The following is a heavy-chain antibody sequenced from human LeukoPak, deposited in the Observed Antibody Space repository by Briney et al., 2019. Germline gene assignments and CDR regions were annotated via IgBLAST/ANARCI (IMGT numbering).Heavy chain of an antibody. CDR1: GGSVSSDSYY. CDR2: IYYSVST. J-gene: IGHJ4*02. D-gene: IGHD3-22*01. Sequence: PSETLSLTCTVSGGSVSSDSYYWGWIRQPPGKGLEWIWSIYYSVSTYYNPSLKSRVTISIDTSKKQFSLRLRSVTAGDTAVYYCATTGYYYDSSPYWGQGSLVTVSS. CDR3: ATTGYYYDSSPY. V-gene: IGHV4-39*07.